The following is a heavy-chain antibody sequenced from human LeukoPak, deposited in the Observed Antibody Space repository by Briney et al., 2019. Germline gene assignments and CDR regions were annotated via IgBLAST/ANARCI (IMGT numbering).Heavy chain of an antibody. CDR3: ASPGGGTMVRGVKDYGMDV. J-gene: IGHJ6*02. V-gene: IGHV1-69*04. CDR1: GGTFSSYA. CDR2: IIPILGIA. Sequence: SVKVSCKASGGTFSSYAISWVRQAPGQGLEWMGRIIPILGIANYAQKFQGRVTITADKSTSTAYMELSSLRSEDTAVYYCASPGGGTMVRGVKDYGMDVWGQGTTVTVSS. D-gene: IGHD3-10*01.